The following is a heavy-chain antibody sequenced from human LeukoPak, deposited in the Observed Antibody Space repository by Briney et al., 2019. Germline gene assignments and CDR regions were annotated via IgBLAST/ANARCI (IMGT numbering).Heavy chain of an antibody. Sequence: ASVKVSCKASGYTFTNNFMHWVRQAPGQGLEWIGIINPSGDNTWYAQKFQGRVTMSRDMATSTDYLEVSSLRSEDTAVYYCARDNSLRDTAWWFDPWGQGTLVTVSS. V-gene: IGHV1-46*01. CDR1: GYTFTNNF. CDR2: INPSGDNT. J-gene: IGHJ5*02. D-gene: IGHD5-24*01. CDR3: ARDNSLRDTAWWFDP.